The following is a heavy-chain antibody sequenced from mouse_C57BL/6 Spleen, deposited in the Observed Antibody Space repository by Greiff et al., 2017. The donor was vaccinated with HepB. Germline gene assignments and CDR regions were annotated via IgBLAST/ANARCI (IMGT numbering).Heavy chain of an antibody. V-gene: IGHV1-69*01. Sequence: VQLQQPGAELVMPGASVKLSCKASGYTFTSYWMHWVKQRPGQGLEWIGEIDPSDSYTNYNQKFKGKSTLTVDKSSSTAYMQLSSLTSEDSAVYYCARRGDCYYDYWGQGTTLTVSS. CDR3: ARRGDCYYDY. D-gene: IGHD2-3*01. CDR2: IDPSDSYT. J-gene: IGHJ2*01. CDR1: GYTFTSYW.